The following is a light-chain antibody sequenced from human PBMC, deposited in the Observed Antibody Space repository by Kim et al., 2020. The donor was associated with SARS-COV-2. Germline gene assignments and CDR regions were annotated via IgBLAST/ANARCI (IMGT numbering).Light chain of an antibody. J-gene: IGLJ2*01. V-gene: IGLV1-44*01. CDR1: SSNIGSNT. CDR3: AAWDDSLNGVV. CDR2: SNN. Sequence: GHRVTISCSGSSSNIGSNTVNWYQQVPGTAPKLLIYSNNQWPSGVPARFSGSKSGTSASLAISGLQSEDEADYYCAAWDDSLNGVVFGGGTQLTVL.